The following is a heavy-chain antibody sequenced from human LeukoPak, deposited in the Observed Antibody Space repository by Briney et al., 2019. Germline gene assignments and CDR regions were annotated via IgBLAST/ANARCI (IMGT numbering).Heavy chain of an antibody. CDR3: ARAASYNYNNRPYLFDS. Sequence: GGSLRFSCAASGFAFSSYDMHWVRQASGKGLEWVSVIGAFGDTYYGVAVRGRFTISRDKAKNSLYLQMNSLGAGDTAVYFCARAASYNYNNRPYLFDSWGQGTLVAVSS. D-gene: IGHD3-10*01. V-gene: IGHV3-13*01. CDR2: IGAFGDT. CDR1: GFAFSSYD. J-gene: IGHJ4*02.